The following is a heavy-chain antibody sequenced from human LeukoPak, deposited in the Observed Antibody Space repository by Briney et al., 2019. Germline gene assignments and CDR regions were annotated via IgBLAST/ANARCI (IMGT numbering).Heavy chain of an antibody. CDR2: ISDDGINK. Sequence: PGRSLRLSCAASGFTFSSYAMHWVRQAPGKGLEWVAVISDDGINKYYAGPVKGRFTISRDNSKNTLYLEMSSLRAEDTAVYYCASVDDLDAFAMWGQGTMVIVFS. V-gene: IGHV3-30*04. J-gene: IGHJ3*02. D-gene: IGHD5-12*01. CDR3: ASVDDLDAFAM. CDR1: GFTFSSYA.